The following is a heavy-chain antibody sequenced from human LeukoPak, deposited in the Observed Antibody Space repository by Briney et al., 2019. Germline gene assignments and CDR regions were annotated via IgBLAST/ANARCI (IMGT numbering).Heavy chain of an antibody. CDR2: IYRSGDT. Sequence: SGTLSLTCAVSGGSISSTNWWTWVRQPPGKGLEWIGEIYRSGDTNYKPSLKSRVTMSVDKSKNQFSPKLNSVTAADTAVYYCARKFSGWFDYWGQGTPVTVSS. CDR1: GGSISSTNW. J-gene: IGHJ4*02. V-gene: IGHV4-4*02. CDR3: ARKFSGWFDY. D-gene: IGHD6-19*01.